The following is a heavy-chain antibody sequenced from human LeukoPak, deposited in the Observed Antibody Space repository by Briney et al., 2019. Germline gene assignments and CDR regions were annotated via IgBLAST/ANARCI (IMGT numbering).Heavy chain of an antibody. CDR3: AKDRRYYYDSSDY. CDR1: GFTFSNAW. J-gene: IGHJ4*02. CDR2: IKSKTDGGTT. V-gene: IGHV3-15*01. Sequence: GGSLRLSCAASGFTFSNAWMSWVRQAPGKGLEWVGRIKSKTDGGTTDYTAPVKGRFTISRDDSKNTLYLQMTSLRADDTAVYYCAKDRRYYYDSSDYWGQGTLVTVSS. D-gene: IGHD3-22*01.